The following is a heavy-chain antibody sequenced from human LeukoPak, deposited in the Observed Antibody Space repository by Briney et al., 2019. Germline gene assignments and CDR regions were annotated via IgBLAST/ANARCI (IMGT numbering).Heavy chain of an antibody. D-gene: IGHD6-19*01. Sequence: PGGSLRLSCAASGFTFDDYAMHWVRQTPGKGLEWVSGISWNSGNIGYADSVKGRFTISRDNAKNSLYLQMNSLRAEDTALYYCAKDQDSSGWYYFDYRGQGTLVTVSS. J-gene: IGHJ4*02. V-gene: IGHV3-9*01. CDR3: AKDQDSSGWYYFDY. CDR1: GFTFDDYA. CDR2: ISWNSGNI.